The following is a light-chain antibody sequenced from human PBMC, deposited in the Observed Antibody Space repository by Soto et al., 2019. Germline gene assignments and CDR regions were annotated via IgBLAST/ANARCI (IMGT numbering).Light chain of an antibody. V-gene: IGKV3-11*01. Sequence: EIVLTQSPATLSLSPGERAALSCRASQSVSSHLAWYQQKPGQAPRLLIYDASNRATGIPARFSGSGSGTDFTLIISSLEPEDLAVYYCQQRSNWPLPFGGGTKVEIK. J-gene: IGKJ4*01. CDR2: DAS. CDR3: QQRSNWPLP. CDR1: QSVSSH.